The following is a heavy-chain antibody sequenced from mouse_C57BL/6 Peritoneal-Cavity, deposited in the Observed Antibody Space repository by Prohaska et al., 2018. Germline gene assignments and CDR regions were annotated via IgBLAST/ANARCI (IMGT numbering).Heavy chain of an antibody. D-gene: IGHD1-1*01. Sequence: TASGYTFTSYWMHWVKQRPGQVLEWIGEIDPSDSYTNYNQKFKGKATWTVDKSSSTGYMQLSSLTSEDSAVYYCARWYYGSSFDYWGQGTTLTVSS. CDR1: GYTFTSYW. V-gene: IGHV1-69*02. CDR3: ARWYYGSSFDY. CDR2: IDPSDSYT. J-gene: IGHJ2*01.